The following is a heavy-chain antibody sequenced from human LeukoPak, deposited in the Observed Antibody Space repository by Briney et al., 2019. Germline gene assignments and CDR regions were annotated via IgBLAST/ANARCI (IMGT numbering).Heavy chain of an antibody. CDR2: IKDDGSAK. Sequence: GGALRLSCAASGFTFSSSWMSWLRQAPGKGLEWVADIKDDGSAKYYVDSVKGRFSISRDNAKNSLYLQMNSLRAEDTAVYYCARVVKFWSGYPALDYWGQGTLVTVSS. CDR3: ARVVKFWSGYPALDY. D-gene: IGHD3-3*01. CDR1: GFTFSSSW. V-gene: IGHV3-7*04. J-gene: IGHJ4*02.